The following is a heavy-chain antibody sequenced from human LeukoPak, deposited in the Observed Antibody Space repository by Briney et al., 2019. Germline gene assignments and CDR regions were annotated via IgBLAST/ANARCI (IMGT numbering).Heavy chain of an antibody. Sequence: GESLKISCKGSGYKFSNYWIGWVRQMPGRGLEWMGTIYPDDSDTRYSPSFRGQVTMSADRSISTAYLQWSSLKASDTAMYYCAVLAAAGTSWGQGTLVTVSS. D-gene: IGHD6-13*01. J-gene: IGHJ5*02. CDR1: GYKFSNYW. CDR3: AVLAAAGTS. CDR2: IYPDDSDT. V-gene: IGHV5-51*01.